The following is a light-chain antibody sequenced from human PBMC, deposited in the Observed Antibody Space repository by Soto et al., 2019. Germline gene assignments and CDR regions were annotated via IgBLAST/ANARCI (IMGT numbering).Light chain of an antibody. CDR1: QGINNY. CDR3: QQRNVYPHT. J-gene: IGKJ2*01. Sequence: DIQLTQSPSFLSASVGDRVTITCRASQGINNYLVWYQQKPGKAPKLLIYAASTLQSGVPSRFSGSGSGTECTLTISSRQPEDFASYYCQQRNVYPHTFGQGTKLEIK. V-gene: IGKV1-9*01. CDR2: AAS.